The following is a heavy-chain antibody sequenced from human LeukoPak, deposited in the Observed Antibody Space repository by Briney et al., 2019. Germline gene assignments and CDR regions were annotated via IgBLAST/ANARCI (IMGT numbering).Heavy chain of an antibody. D-gene: IGHD4-17*01. V-gene: IGHV3-33*01. CDR2: IWYDGSNK. CDR3: ARDHGDPYYFDY. Sequence: PGGSLRLSCAASGFTFSSYGMLWVRQAPGKGLEWVAVIWYDGSNKYYADSVKGRFTISRDNSKNTLYLQMNSLRAEDTAVYYCARDHGDPYYFDYWGQGTLVTVSS. CDR1: GFTFSSYG. J-gene: IGHJ4*02.